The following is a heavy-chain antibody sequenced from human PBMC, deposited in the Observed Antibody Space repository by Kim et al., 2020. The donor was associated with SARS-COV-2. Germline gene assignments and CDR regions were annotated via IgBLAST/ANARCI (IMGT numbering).Heavy chain of an antibody. CDR1: GYTLTELS. CDR3: ATIEPGRYSGYDTVGY. J-gene: IGHJ4*02. D-gene: IGHD5-12*01. Sequence: ASVKVSCKVSGYTLTELSMHWVRQAPGKGLEWMGGFDPEDGETIYAQKFQGRVTMTEDTSTDTAYMELSSLRSEDTAVYYCATIEPGRYSGYDTVGYWGQGTLVTVSS. V-gene: IGHV1-24*01. CDR2: FDPEDGET.